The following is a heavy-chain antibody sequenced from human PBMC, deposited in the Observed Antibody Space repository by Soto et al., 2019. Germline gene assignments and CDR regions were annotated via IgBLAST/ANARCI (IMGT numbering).Heavy chain of an antibody. CDR2: ISHDGINK. D-gene: IGHD6-19*01. V-gene: IGHV3-30-3*01. CDR1: GFSFSSYA. Sequence: QVRLVESGGGVVQPGRYLRLSCTASGFSFSSYAMYWFRQPPGKGLEWVAVISHDGINKHYAESVKGRVTVSRDNSNHSLDLQRNSLRGEDTAMYYCARDMYSSDYFVKWFEPWGQGTLVTVSS. CDR3: ARDMYSSDYFVKWFEP. J-gene: IGHJ5*02.